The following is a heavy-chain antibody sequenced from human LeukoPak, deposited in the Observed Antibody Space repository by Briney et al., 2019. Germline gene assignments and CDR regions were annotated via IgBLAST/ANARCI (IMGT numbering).Heavy chain of an antibody. CDR2: ISHSGST. CDR1: GYSISSGYY. V-gene: IGHV4-38-2*02. J-gene: IGHJ4*02. D-gene: IGHD3-10*01. CDR3: ARRGSMVRAIGN. Sequence: SETLSLTCTVSGYSISSGYYWSWIRQPPGKGLEWIGEISHSGSTNYNPSLKSRVTISVDTSKNQFSLKLSSVTAADTAVYYCARRGSMVRAIGNWGQGTLVTVSS.